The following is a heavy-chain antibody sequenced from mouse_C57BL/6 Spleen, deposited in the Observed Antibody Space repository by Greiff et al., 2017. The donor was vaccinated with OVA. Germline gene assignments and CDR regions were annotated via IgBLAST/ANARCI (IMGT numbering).Heavy chain of an antibody. CDR2: IHPNSGST. D-gene: IGHD1-1*01. J-gene: IGHJ2*01. V-gene: IGHV1-64*01. CDR3: ARDYGSSYGY. CDR1: GSTFTSYW. Sequence: QVQLQQPGAELVKPGASVKLSCKASGSTFTSYWMHWVKQRPGQGLEWIGMIHPNSGSTNYNEKFKSKATLTVDKSSSTAYMQLSSLTSEDSAVYYCARDYGSSYGYWGQGTTLTVSS.